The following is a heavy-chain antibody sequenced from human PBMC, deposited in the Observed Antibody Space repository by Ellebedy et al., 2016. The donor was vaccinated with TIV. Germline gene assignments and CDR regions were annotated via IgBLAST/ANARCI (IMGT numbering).Heavy chain of an antibody. CDR2: MSGSTITT. Sequence: GESLKISCAASGFSFTSYSMNWVRQAPGKGLEWVSYMSGSTITTYYADSVKGRFTISRDHAKNSLYLQMNSLRTEDTAVYYCARDMAWGNERVIDGFDIWGQGTMVTVSS. V-gene: IGHV3-48*04. CDR3: ARDMAWGNERVIDGFDI. J-gene: IGHJ3*02. CDR1: GFSFTSYS. D-gene: IGHD7-27*01.